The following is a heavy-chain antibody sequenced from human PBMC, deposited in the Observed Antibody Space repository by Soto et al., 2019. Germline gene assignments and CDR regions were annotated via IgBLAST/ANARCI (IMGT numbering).Heavy chain of an antibody. CDR2: IYNTVTS. D-gene: IGHD3-10*01. J-gene: IGHJ5*02. V-gene: IGHV4-31*03. CDR3: ARGFYGSGGPDL. Sequence: QVQLQESGPRLVRPSQTLSLTCTISHGSFNSGGFYWGWIRQSPGSGLEWIGHIYNTVTSRYSLPLRSRLPMSIAPSANPFSMGLSSVTAADTAIYYCARGFYGSGGPDLWGPGALVTVSS. CDR1: HGSFNSGGFY.